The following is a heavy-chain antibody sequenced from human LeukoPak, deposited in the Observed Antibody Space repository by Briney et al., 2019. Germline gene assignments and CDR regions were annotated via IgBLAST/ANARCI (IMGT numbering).Heavy chain of an antibody. D-gene: IGHD3-10*01. CDR2: ISYDGSNK. Sequence: GRSLRLSCAASGFTFSSYGMHWVRQAPGKGLEWVAVISYDGSNKYYADSVKGRFTISRDNSKNTLYLQMNSLRAEDAAVYYCAKDLRGREYYFDYWGQGTLVTVSS. J-gene: IGHJ4*02. CDR1: GFTFSSYG. V-gene: IGHV3-30*18. CDR3: AKDLRGREYYFDY.